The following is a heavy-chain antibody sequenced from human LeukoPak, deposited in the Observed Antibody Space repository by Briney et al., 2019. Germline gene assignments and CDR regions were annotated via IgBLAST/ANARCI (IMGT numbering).Heavy chain of an antibody. CDR2: IKTDGSEE. D-gene: IGHD3-10*01. J-gene: IGHJ4*02. Sequence: PGGSLRLSCAASGFTFSSYWMGWVRQAPGKGLEWVANIKTDGSEEYYVDSVKGRFAISRDNAKNSLFLQMNSLRAEDTALYYCARHGVYCFDCWGQGTLVTVSS. CDR1: GFTFSSYW. V-gene: IGHV3-7*01. CDR3: ARHGVYCFDC.